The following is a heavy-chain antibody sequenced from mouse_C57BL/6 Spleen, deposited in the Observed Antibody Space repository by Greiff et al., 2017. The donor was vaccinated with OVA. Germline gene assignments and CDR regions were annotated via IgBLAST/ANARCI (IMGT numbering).Heavy chain of an antibody. CDR1: GFTFSSYA. CDR2: ISSGGDYI. CDR3: TREGGYDYAMDY. Sequence: EVQRVESGEGLVKPGGSLKLSCAASGFTFSSYAMSWVRQTPEKRLEWVAYISSGGDYIYYADTVKGRFTISRDNARNTLYLQMSSLKSEDTAMYYCTREGGYDYAMDYWGQGTSVTVSS. V-gene: IGHV5-9-1*02. D-gene: IGHD2-2*01. J-gene: IGHJ4*01.